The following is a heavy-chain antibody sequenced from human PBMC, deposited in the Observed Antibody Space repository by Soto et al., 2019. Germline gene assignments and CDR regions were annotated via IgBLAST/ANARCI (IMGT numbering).Heavy chain of an antibody. Sequence: ASVKVSCKVSGYTLTELSMHWVRQAPGKGLEWMGGFDPEDGETIYAQKFQGRVTMTEDTSTDTAYMELSSLRSEDTAVYYCATVDYSSSWAYYYGMDFWGQGTTVTVSS. J-gene: IGHJ6*02. CDR2: FDPEDGET. V-gene: IGHV1-24*01. CDR1: GYTLTELS. D-gene: IGHD6-13*01. CDR3: ATVDYSSSWAYYYGMDF.